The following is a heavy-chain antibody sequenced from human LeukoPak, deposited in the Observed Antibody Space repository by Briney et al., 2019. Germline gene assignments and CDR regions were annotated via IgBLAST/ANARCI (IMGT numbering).Heavy chain of an antibody. J-gene: IGHJ6*03. D-gene: IGHD7-27*01. CDR1: AFTFSNYW. Sequence: GGSLRLSCAASAFTFSNYWMSWVRQAPGKGLEWVANIKEDGSEINYVDSVKGRFTISRDNAKNSLYLQMNSLRVDDTAVYYCARLGTRTPMDVWGKGTTVTVSS. V-gene: IGHV3-7*01. CDR2: IKEDGSEI. CDR3: ARLGTRTPMDV.